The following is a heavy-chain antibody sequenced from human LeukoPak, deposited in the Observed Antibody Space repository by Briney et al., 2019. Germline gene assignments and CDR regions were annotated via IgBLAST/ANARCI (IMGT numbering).Heavy chain of an antibody. D-gene: IGHD2-15*01. CDR1: GGSISSYY. J-gene: IGHJ4*02. CDR2: IYYSGST. CDR3: ARASGIYCSGGSCLDYFDC. Sequence: SETLSLTCTVSGGSISSYYWSWIRQPPGKGLEWIGYIYYSGSTNYNPSLKSRVTISVDTSKNQFSLKLSSVTAADTAVYYCARASGIYCSGGSCLDYFDCWGQGTLVTVSS. V-gene: IGHV4-59*01.